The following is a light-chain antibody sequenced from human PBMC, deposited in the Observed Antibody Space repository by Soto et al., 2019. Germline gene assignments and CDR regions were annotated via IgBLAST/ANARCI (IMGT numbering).Light chain of an antibody. CDR2: EVS. Sequence: QSALTQPPSVSGSPGQSVTISCTGTSSDVGSYNRVSWYQQPPGTAPNLVISEVSNRPSGVPDRFSGSKSGNTASLTISGLQAEDEADYYCSSYTSSITYVFGTGTKVTVL. CDR3: SSYTSSITYV. V-gene: IGLV2-18*02. J-gene: IGLJ1*01. CDR1: SSDVGSYNR.